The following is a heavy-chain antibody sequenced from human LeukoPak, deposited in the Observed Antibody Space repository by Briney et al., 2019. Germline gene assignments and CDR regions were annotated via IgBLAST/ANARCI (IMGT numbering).Heavy chain of an antibody. Sequence: SETLSLTCAVSGGSISSSNWWSWVRQPPGKGLERIGEIYHSGSTNYNPSLKSRVTISVDKSKNQFSLKLSSVTAADTAVYYCARGPSVTTRDYYYYYGMDVWGQGTTVTVSS. D-gene: IGHD4-17*01. V-gene: IGHV4-4*02. J-gene: IGHJ6*02. CDR3: ARGPSVTTRDYYYYYGMDV. CDR2: IYHSGST. CDR1: GGSISSSNW.